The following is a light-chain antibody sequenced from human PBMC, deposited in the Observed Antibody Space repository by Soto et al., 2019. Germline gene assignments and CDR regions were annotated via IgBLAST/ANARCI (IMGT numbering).Light chain of an antibody. CDR2: DVT. CDR1: SSDVGGYNY. CDR3: SSYTTSNTRQIV. V-gene: IGLV2-14*03. J-gene: IGLJ1*01. Sequence: QSVLTQPASVSGSPGQSITISCTGTSSDVGGYNYVSWYQHHPGKAHKLIIYDVTNRPSGVSNPFSGSKSGNTASLTISGLQPEDEADYYCSSYTTSNTRQIVFGTGTKVTDL.